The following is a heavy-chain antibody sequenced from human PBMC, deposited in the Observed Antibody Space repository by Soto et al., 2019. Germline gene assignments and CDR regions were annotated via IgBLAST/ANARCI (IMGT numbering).Heavy chain of an antibody. CDR2: INHSGST. V-gene: IGHV4-34*01. CDR3: ATFSGYYYPPPLDY. J-gene: IGHJ4*02. CDR1: GGSFSGYY. D-gene: IGHD3-22*01. Sequence: QVQLQQWDVGLLKPSETLSLTCAVYGGSFSGYYWSWIRQPPGKGLEWIGEINHSGSTNYNPSLKSRVTISVDTSKNQFSLKLSSVTAADTAVYYCATFSGYYYPPPLDYWGQGTLVTVSS.